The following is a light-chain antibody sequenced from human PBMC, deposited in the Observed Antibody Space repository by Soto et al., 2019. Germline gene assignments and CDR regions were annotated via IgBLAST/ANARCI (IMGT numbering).Light chain of an antibody. CDR1: QTISGC. V-gene: IGKV1-5*03. J-gene: IGKJ1*01. CDR2: KAS. Sequence: DIPATQSPSTLSGSVGDRVTINCRASQTISGCVAWYQQKPGKAPKLLIYKASTLKSGVPSRFSGSGSGTEFTLTISSLQPDDFATYYCKHYTIYSEAFGQGTKVDVK. CDR3: KHYTIYSEA.